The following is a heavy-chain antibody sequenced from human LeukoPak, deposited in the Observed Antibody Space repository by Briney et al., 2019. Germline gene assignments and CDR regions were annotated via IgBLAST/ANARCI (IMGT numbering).Heavy chain of an antibody. Sequence: GGSLRLSCAASGFTFSSYSMNWVRQAPGKGLEWVSSISSSGSYIYYADSVKGRFTISRDNAKNSLYLQMNGLRAEDTAVYYCARAGIVGATSYYWGQGTLVTVSS. CDR1: GFTFSSYS. J-gene: IGHJ4*02. CDR3: ARAGIVGATSYY. V-gene: IGHV3-21*01. CDR2: ISSSGSYI. D-gene: IGHD1-26*01.